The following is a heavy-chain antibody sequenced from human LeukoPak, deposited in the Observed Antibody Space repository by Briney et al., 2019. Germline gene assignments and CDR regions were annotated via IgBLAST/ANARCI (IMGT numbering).Heavy chain of an antibody. D-gene: IGHD6-13*01. CDR2: INPNSGGT. J-gene: IGHJ4*02. Sequence: GASVKVSCKASGGTFSSYAISWVRQAPGQGLEWMGWINPNSGGTNYAQKFQGRVTMTRDTSISTAYMELSRLRSDDTAVYYCARDRIAGIRGSSWYVPFDYWGQGTLVTVSS. CDR3: ARDRIAGIRGSSWYVPFDY. V-gene: IGHV1-2*02. CDR1: GGTFSSYA.